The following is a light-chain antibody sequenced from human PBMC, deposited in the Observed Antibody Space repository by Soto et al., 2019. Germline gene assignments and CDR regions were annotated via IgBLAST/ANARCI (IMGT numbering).Light chain of an antibody. V-gene: IGKV1-5*03. CDR1: QTISSW. CDR2: KAS. CDR3: QQFNNLPYS. Sequence: DIQMTQSPSTLSGSVGDRVTITCRASQTISSWLAWYQQKPGKAPKLLIYKASTLKSGVPSRFSGSGSGTEFTLTITSPQSEDFALYFCQQFNNLPYSFGQGTKLEIK. J-gene: IGKJ2*03.